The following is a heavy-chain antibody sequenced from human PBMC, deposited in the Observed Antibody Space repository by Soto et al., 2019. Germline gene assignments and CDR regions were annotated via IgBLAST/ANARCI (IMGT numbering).Heavy chain of an antibody. CDR3: ARSGYSSSWVYDAFDI. V-gene: IGHV3-33*01. D-gene: IGHD6-13*01. Sequence: QVQLVESGGGVVQPGRSLRLSCAASGFTFSSYGMHWVRQAPGKGLEWVAVIWYDGSNKYYADSVKGRFTISRDNSKNPLYLQMNSLRAEDTAVYYCARSGYSSSWVYDAFDIWGQGTMVTVSS. J-gene: IGHJ3*02. CDR1: GFTFSSYG. CDR2: IWYDGSNK.